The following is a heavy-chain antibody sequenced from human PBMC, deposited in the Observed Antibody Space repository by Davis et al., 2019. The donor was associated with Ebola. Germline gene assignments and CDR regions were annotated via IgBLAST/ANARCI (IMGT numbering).Heavy chain of an antibody. J-gene: IGHJ4*02. D-gene: IGHD1-26*01. V-gene: IGHV3-21*01. CDR1: GFTFSSYS. CDR2: ISSSSSYI. CDR3: AREKKTVSGTYRTFDY. Sequence: GESLKISCAASGFTFSSYSMNWVRQAPGKGLEWVSSISSSSSYIYYADSVRGRFTISRDNAKNSLYLQMNSLRAEDTAVYYCAREKKTVSGTYRTFDYWGQGTLVTVSS.